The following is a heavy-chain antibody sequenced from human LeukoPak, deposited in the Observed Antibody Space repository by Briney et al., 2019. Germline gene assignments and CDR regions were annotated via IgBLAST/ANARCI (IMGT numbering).Heavy chain of an antibody. V-gene: IGHV3-7*04. CDR1: GFPFSSHW. CDR3: TRVGYIDEGIDY. CDR2: IKQDGSKK. Sequence: GGSLRLSCVAAGFPFSSHWMTWVRQAPGKGLEWVANIKQDGSKKSYVDSVKGRFTISRDNAKNSLYLQMNSLRAEDTAIYYCTRVGYIDEGIDYWGQGTLVTVSS. J-gene: IGHJ4*02. D-gene: IGHD5-24*01.